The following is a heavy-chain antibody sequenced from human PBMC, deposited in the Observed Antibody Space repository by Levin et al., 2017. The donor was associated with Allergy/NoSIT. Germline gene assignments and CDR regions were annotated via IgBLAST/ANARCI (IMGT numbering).Heavy chain of an antibody. J-gene: IGHJ6*03. CDR3: ARGGAANLSPRDYFYYYYMDV. CDR1: GYTFMSYD. CDR2: MNPNSGNT. D-gene: IGHD2-15*01. V-gene: IGHV1-8*01. Sequence: VASVKVSCKPSGYTFMSYDINWVRQATGQGLEWMGRMNPNSGNTDYAQKFQGRVTLTRNTSLSTAYMELSSLRSEDTAVYYCARGGAANLSPRDYFYYYYMDVWGKGTTVTVSS.